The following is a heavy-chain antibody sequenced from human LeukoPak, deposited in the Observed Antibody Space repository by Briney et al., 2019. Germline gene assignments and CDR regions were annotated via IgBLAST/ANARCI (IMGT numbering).Heavy chain of an antibody. CDR3: ARGPKVEY. CDR2: INSASGVT. CDR1: GYIFTAFH. D-gene: IGHD1-1*01. J-gene: IGHJ4*02. Sequence: GASVRVSGKASGYIFTAFHIHCVRQAPGQGLEWRGWINSASGVTKYAQKFQGRVTMARDTSISTAYMELDSLTPDDTAVYYRARGPKVEYCGQGTLVTVSS. V-gene: IGHV1-2*02.